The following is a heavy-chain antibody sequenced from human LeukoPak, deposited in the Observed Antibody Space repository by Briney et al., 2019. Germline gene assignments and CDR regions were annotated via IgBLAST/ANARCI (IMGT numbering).Heavy chain of an antibody. CDR3: ARDSGEVPDY. D-gene: IGHD3-10*01. V-gene: IGHV1-2*02. J-gene: IGHJ4*02. Sequence: GASVKVSCKASGGTFSSYYMHWVRQAPGQGLEWMGWINPNNGGTKYAQNFQGRVTMTRDTSISTAYRELDRLRFDDTAVYYCARDSGEVPDYWGQGTLVTVSS. CDR2: INPNNGGT. CDR1: GGTFSSYY.